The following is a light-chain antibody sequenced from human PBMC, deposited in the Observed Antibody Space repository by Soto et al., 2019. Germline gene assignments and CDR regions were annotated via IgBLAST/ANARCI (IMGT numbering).Light chain of an antibody. CDR2: GAS. CDR3: QQFYDFPHT. Sequence: DIQMTQSPSSLSASVGDRVTITCRTSQTINNYLNWYRQKPGKVPEVLIYGASSLQRGVSSRFTGSASRTYFTLTTSSLQPEVFATYYCQQFYDFPHTFGQGTKVEV. J-gene: IGKJ2*01. V-gene: IGKV1-39*01. CDR1: QTINNY.